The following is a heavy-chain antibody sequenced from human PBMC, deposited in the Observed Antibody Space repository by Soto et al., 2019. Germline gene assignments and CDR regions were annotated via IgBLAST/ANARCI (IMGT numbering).Heavy chain of an antibody. Sequence: SETLSLTCAVSGGSISSGCYSWSWIRQPPGKGLEWIGYIYHSGSTYYNPSLKSRVTISVDRSKNQFSLKLSSVTAADTAVYYCATYGSGSYYGMDVWGQGTTVTVSS. D-gene: IGHD3-10*01. V-gene: IGHV4-30-2*01. CDR1: GGSISSGCYS. CDR3: ATYGSGSYYGMDV. J-gene: IGHJ6*02. CDR2: IYHSGST.